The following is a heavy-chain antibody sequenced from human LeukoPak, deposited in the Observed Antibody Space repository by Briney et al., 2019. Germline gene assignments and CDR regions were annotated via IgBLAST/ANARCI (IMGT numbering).Heavy chain of an antibody. J-gene: IGHJ4*02. CDR1: GFSSTDYW. Sequence: GGSLRLSCAASGFSSTDYWMSWVRQAPGKGLEWVANIKQDGSESAYLASVKDRFTVSRDNANNFLYLQTNNLRVEDTAVYYCSRDNAAVPGGDYWGQGVLVTVSS. CDR2: IKQDGSES. V-gene: IGHV3-7*01. CDR3: SRDNAAVPGGDY. D-gene: IGHD3-16*01.